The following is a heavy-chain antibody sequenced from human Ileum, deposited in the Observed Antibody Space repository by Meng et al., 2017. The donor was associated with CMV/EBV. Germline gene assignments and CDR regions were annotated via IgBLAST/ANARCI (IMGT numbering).Heavy chain of an antibody. V-gene: IGHV3-11*01. J-gene: IGHJ4*02. CDR3: ARDITVDFWSGYYSKPGGYDY. CDR1: GFTFSDYY. D-gene: IGHD3-3*01. Sequence: GGSLKISCAASGFTFSDYYMSWIRQAPGKGLEWVSYISSSGSTIYYADSVKGRFTISRDNAKNSLYLQMNSLRAEDTAVYYCARDITVDFWSGYYSKPGGYDYWGQGTLVTVSS. CDR2: ISSSGSTI.